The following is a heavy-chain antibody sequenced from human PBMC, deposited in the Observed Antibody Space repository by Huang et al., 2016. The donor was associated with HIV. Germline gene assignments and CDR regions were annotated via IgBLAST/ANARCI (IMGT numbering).Heavy chain of an antibody. D-gene: IGHD6-19*01. Sequence: QVQLVQSGSELKKPGASVRVSCKSSGYDFTTYVMNWVRQAPGQGLEWRGWINPNDGRTKYAQGVPGRFVFSFDASVSSAYLEITGLKPEDTAVYFCAADLAVSVYAGDYWGQGSLVTVSA. CDR3: AADLAVSVYAGDY. V-gene: IGHV7-4-1*02. J-gene: IGHJ4*02. CDR2: INPNDGRT. CDR1: GYDFTTYV.